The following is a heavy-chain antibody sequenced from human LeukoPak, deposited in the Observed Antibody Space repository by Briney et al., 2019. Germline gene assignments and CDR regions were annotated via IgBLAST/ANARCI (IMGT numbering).Heavy chain of an antibody. CDR1: GYTFTGYY. V-gene: IGHV1-2*02. D-gene: IGHD3-3*01. Sequence: GASVTVSCNASGYTFTGYYMHWVRQAPGQGLEWMGWINPNSGGTNYAQKFQGRVTMTRDTSISTAYMELSRLRSDDTAVYYCARPRPITIFGVVIIATDAFDIWGQGTMVTVSS. CDR3: ARPRPITIFGVVIIATDAFDI. CDR2: INPNSGGT. J-gene: IGHJ3*02.